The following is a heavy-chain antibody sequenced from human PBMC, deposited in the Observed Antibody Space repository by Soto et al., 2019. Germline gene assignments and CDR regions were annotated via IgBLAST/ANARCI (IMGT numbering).Heavy chain of an antibody. J-gene: IGHJ3*02. CDR1: GFTFVNYA. V-gene: IGHV3-23*01. CDR3: TYSDLLPI. CDR2: ISDGGGSS. Sequence: EVQLLASGGGLVQPGGSLRLSCAASGFTFVNYAFSWVRQAPGRGLEWVSSISDGGGSSYYADSVRGRFTFSRDNSKNTLFLQMNSLGVEDTAVYFCTYSDLLPIWGQGTMVTVSS. D-gene: IGHD2-15*01.